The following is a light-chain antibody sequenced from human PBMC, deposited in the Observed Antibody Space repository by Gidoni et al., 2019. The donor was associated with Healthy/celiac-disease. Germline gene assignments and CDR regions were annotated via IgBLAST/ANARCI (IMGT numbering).Light chain of an antibody. CDR2: AAS. Sequence: IQMTQSPSSLSASVGDRVTITCRASQSISSYLNWYQEKPGKAPKLLLYAASSLQSGVPSRFRGSGSGTDFTLTISRLQPDDLATYYCQQSYSTPRNTFGQGTKLEIK. V-gene: IGKV1-39*01. J-gene: IGKJ2*01. CDR1: QSISSY. CDR3: QQSYSTPRNT.